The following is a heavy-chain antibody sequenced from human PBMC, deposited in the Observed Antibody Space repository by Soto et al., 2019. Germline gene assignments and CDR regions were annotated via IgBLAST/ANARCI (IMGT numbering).Heavy chain of an antibody. Sequence: PGGSLRLSCAASGFTFSSYLMHWVRQSPGKGLVWVSRINSDGSSTSYADSVKGRFTISRDNAKNTLYLQMNSLRAEDTAVYYCARDSYFWVDSSGSHLWGQGTLVTVSS. D-gene: IGHD3-22*01. V-gene: IGHV3-74*01. CDR2: INSDGSST. J-gene: IGHJ5*02. CDR3: ARDSYFWVDSSGSHL. CDR1: GFTFSSYL.